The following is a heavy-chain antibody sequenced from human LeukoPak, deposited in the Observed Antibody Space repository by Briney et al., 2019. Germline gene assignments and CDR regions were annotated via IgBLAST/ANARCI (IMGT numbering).Heavy chain of an antibody. D-gene: IGHD2-15*01. Sequence: KPSETLSLTCTGSGVSISNHYSSWIRQPPGKGLEWIGYIYYTGNTNYNPSLKSRVTISEDTSKNQVSLELSSVTAADTAVYYCGRHSRVVAFDCWGQGNLVTVSS. J-gene: IGHJ4*02. CDR1: GVSISNHY. CDR2: IYYTGNT. CDR3: GRHSRVVAFDC. V-gene: IGHV4-59*08.